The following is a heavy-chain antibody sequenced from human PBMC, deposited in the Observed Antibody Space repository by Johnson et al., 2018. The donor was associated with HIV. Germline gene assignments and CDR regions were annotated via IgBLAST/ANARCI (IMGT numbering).Heavy chain of an antibody. CDR2: ISYDGSDK. Sequence: QVQLVESGGGVVQPGRSLRLSCAASGFTLSSYAMHWVRQAPGKGLEWVAVISYDGSDKYYADSVKGRFTISRDNTKSSLYLQMNSLRAEDTAVYYCARPDTYRYTDGRVGAFDIWGQGTVVTVSP. CDR1: GFTLSSYA. V-gene: IGHV3-30*04. J-gene: IGHJ3*02. D-gene: IGHD2-8*01. CDR3: ARPDTYRYTDGRVGAFDI.